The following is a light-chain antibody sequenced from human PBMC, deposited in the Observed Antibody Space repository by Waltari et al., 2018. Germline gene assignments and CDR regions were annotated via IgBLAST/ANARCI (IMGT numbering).Light chain of an antibody. J-gene: IGLJ3*02. CDR1: DFGHFNF. CDR2: EGN. V-gene: IGLV2-23*01. CDR3: CSYAGGTSWV. Sequence: QSALTQPASVSGSYGQSITLSCGDFGHFNFFSWYQQQPGKAPKVIIYEGNKRPSGLSDRFSGSKSGNTASLTISGLQADDQADYYCCSYAGGTSWVFGGGTKLTVL.